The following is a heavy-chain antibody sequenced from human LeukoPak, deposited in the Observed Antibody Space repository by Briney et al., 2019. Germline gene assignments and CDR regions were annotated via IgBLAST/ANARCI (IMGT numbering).Heavy chain of an antibody. Sequence: GGSLRLSCAASGFTFSSYAMKWVRQAPGKGLEWVSAISRTSAYIYYSDSVKGRFTISGDNAKNSVYLQIDSLRAEDTAVYYCARDERRYCSDSSCYPGDYWGQGTLVTVSS. CDR1: GFTFSSYA. D-gene: IGHD2-2*01. V-gene: IGHV3-21*01. J-gene: IGHJ4*02. CDR2: ISRTSAYI. CDR3: ARDERRYCSDSSCYPGDY.